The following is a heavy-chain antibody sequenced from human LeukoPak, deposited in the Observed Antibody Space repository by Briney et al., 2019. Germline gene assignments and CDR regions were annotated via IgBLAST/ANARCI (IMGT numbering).Heavy chain of an antibody. Sequence: GGSLRLSCAASGFTFSTYGVYRVRQAPGKGLEWVSSNSGGSSYYADSVKGRFTISRDNSKNTLYLQMNSLRAEDTAVYYCARASPYYYDSSGYAFGYWGQGTLVTVSS. CDR3: ARASPYYYDSSGYAFGY. J-gene: IGHJ4*02. D-gene: IGHD3-22*01. V-gene: IGHV3-23*01. CDR2: NSGGSS. CDR1: GFTFSTYG.